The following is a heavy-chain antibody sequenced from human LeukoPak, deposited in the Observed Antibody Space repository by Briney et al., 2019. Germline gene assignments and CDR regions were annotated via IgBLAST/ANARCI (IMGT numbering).Heavy chain of an antibody. Sequence: WGTLRLSGAASGFTFSSYGMSWVRQGPGKGLECVSAISGSGGSTYYADSVKGRFTISRDNSKNTLNLQMNSLRAEDTAVYYCARGLGQYYDTSDNWFDPWGQGTLVTVSS. V-gene: IGHV3-23*01. CDR3: ARGLGQYYDTSDNWFDP. CDR1: GFTFSSYG. CDR2: ISGSGGST. D-gene: IGHD3-22*01. J-gene: IGHJ5*02.